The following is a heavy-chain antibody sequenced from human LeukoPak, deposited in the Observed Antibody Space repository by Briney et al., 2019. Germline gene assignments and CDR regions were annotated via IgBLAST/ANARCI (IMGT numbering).Heavy chain of an antibody. CDR3: ARMSTSGPFFDY. CDR2: INHSGST. CDR1: GGSFNGYY. J-gene: IGHJ4*02. Sequence: SETLSLTCAVYGGSFNGYYWSWIRQPPGKGLEWIGEINHSGSTNYSPSLKSRVTISVDTSKNQFSLKLNSVTAADTAVYFCARMSTSGPFFDYWGQGTLVTVSS. D-gene: IGHD5/OR15-5a*01. V-gene: IGHV4-34*01.